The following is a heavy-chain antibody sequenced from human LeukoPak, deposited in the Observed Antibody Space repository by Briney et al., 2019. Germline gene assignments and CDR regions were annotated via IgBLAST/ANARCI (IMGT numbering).Heavy chain of an antibody. D-gene: IGHD3-10*01. CDR2: INHSGST. CDR3: ARVGADGSGFLFDY. J-gene: IGHJ4*02. CDR1: GGSFSGYY. Sequence: PSETLSLTCAVYGGSFSGYYWSCIRQPPGKGLEWIGEINHSGSTNYNPSLKSRVTISVDTSKNQFSLKLSSVTAADTAVYYCARVGADGSGFLFDYWGQGTLVTVSS. V-gene: IGHV4-34*01.